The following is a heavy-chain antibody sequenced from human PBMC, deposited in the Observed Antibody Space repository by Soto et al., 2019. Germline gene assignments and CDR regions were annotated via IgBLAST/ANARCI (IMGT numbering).Heavy chain of an antibody. J-gene: IGHJ5*02. CDR1: AYTFTSYG. CDR3: ARVPGEMVLVPATLAWVDP. CDR2: ISSYSGNT. Sequence: QVQLVQSEAEVKKPGDSVKVACKSSAYTFTSYGISWVRQSPGQGLEWMGWISSYSGNTNYAQKFQGIVTLTTDPTTSTGCTELQSLSSDDTAVYYCARVPGEMVLVPATLAWVDPWGQGTLGTVSP. V-gene: IGHV1-18*04. D-gene: IGHD2-15*01.